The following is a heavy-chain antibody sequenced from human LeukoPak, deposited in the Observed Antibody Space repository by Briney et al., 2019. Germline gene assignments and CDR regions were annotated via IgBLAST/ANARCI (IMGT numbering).Heavy chain of an antibody. V-gene: IGHV3-20*04. Sequence: GGSVRLSCAASGFTFDDCGMSWVRQAPGKGLEWVSGINWNGGSTGYADSVKGRFTISRDNAKNSLYLQMNSLRAEDTALYYCARAGVGATTGWFDPWGQGTLVTVSS. CDR1: GFTFDDCG. D-gene: IGHD1-26*01. J-gene: IGHJ5*02. CDR2: INWNGGST. CDR3: ARAGVGATTGWFDP.